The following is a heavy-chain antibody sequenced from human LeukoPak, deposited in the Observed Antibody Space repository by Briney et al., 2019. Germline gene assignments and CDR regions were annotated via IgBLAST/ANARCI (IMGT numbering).Heavy chain of an antibody. D-gene: IGHD2/OR15-2a*01. Sequence: GGSLRLSCAGSGFSFSSNTMSWVRQAPGRGLEWVSAISNNGGRTDYADSVKGRFTITRDNSKSMLYLHMDSLRAEDTAVYYCARDEDTSALSEYWGQGTLVTVSS. V-gene: IGHV3-23*01. CDR3: ARDEDTSALSEY. J-gene: IGHJ4*02. CDR2: ISNNGGRT. CDR1: GFSFSSNT.